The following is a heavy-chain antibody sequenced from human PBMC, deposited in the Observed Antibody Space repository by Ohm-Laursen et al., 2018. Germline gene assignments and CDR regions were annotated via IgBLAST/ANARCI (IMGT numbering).Heavy chain of an antibody. CDR1: GGSMRSQY. J-gene: IGHJ2*01. CDR2: VYHFGDT. V-gene: IGHV4-59*07. Sequence: SDTLSLTCTVSGGSMRSQYWSWIRQPPGKGLEWIGYVYHFGDTNYNPSLKSRVSLTVDTSKNQFSMTLSSVTAADTAVYYCARKSPYWYFDLWSRGTLVSVSS. CDR3: ARKSPYWYFDL.